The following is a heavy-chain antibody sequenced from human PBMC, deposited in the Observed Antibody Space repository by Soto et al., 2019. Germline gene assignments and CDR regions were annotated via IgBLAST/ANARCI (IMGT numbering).Heavy chain of an antibody. Sequence: GASVKVSCKASGGAFSSCAIIWVRQEPGNGPEWMRRIIPIFGTQNANSVKGRFIISRDNSKNPLYLQMNSLRAEDTAIYYCARDQWFGGRNYYGMDVCGQGTTVNVSS. J-gene: IGHJ6*02. D-gene: IGHD3-10*01. CDR3: ARDQWFGGRNYYGMDV. CDR2: IIPIFGTQ. CDR1: GGAFSSCA. V-gene: IGHV1-69*05.